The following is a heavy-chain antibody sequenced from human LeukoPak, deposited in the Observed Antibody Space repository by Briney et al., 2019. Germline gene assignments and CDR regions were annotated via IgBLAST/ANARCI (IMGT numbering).Heavy chain of an antibody. CDR2: IKEDGSEK. Sequence: GGSLRLSCAASGFTFSSYWMSWVCQAPGKGPEFVANIKEDGSEKSYVDSVKGRFTISRDNAKKSVSLQMSSLRAEDTAVYYCARDPGYSAFDVWGQGAMVIVSS. CDR1: GFTFSSYW. V-gene: IGHV3-7*01. D-gene: IGHD5-18*01. J-gene: IGHJ3*01. CDR3: ARDPGYSAFDV.